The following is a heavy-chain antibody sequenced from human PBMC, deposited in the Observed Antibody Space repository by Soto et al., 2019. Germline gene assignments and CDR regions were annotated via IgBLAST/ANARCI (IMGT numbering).Heavy chain of an antibody. CDR1: GWSFSGYY. J-gene: IGHJ6*02. V-gene: IGHV4-34*01. CDR3: ARVGITMVRGVINYYYYGMDV. Sequence: SETLSLTCAVYGWSFSGYYWSWIRQPPGKGLEWIGEINHSGSTNYNPSLKSRVTISVDTSKNQFSLKLSSVTAADTAVYYCARVGITMVRGVINYYYYGMDVWGQGTTVTVSS. D-gene: IGHD3-10*01. CDR2: INHSGST.